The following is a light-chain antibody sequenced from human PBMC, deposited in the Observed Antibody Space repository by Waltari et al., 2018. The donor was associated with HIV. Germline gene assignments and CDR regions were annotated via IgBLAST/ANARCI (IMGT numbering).Light chain of an antibody. V-gene: IGLV3-25*03. Sequence: SSELTQPPSVSVSPGQTAKIPCSGDILPSQYVYWSHQKPGQAPVLIIKKDSERPSGIPERFSGSTSGTIVTLTITGVQTEDEADYYCQSADSSGTSVEFGGGTKLTVL. CDR3: QSADSSGTSVE. CDR1: ILPSQY. CDR2: KDS. J-gene: IGLJ2*01.